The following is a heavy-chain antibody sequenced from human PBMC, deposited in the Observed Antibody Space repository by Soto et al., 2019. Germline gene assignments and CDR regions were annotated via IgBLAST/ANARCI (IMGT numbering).Heavy chain of an antibody. D-gene: IGHD5-12*01. CDR2: IKEDGSEK. Sequence: PGGSLILSCATSGFTFSSYWMTWVRQAPGKGLEWVAAIKEDGSEKYHVDSVKGRFTISRDNAKNSLYLQMNSLRAEDTAVYYCARGRLSSGYWGQGTLVTVSS. CDR1: GFTFSSYW. CDR3: ARGRLSSGY. V-gene: IGHV3-7*01. J-gene: IGHJ4*02.